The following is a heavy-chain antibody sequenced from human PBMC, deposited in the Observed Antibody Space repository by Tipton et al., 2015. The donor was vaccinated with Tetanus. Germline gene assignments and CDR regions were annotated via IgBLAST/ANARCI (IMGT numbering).Heavy chain of an antibody. J-gene: IGHJ1*01. Sequence: TLSLTCTVSRGSINSGTFYWDWIRQPPGKGLEWISYIFASGSTNYNPALKSRVTISMDTSKKQISLNLTSVTAADTAVYYCAGVAAQRTELYFEHWGQGTQVTVSS. D-gene: IGHD2-8*02. CDR3: AGVAAQRTELYFEH. CDR1: RGSINSGTFY. V-gene: IGHV4-61*01. CDR2: IFASGST.